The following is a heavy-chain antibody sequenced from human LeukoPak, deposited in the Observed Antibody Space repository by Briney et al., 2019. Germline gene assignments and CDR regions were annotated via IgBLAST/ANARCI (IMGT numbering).Heavy chain of an antibody. CDR2: INHSGST. Sequence: SETLSLTCAVYGGSFSCYYWSWIRQPPGKGLEWIGEINHSGSTNYNPSLKSRVTISVDTSKNQFSLKLSSVTAADTAVYYCARGGGSGSYYKRRPHYYYGMDVWGQGTTVTVSS. D-gene: IGHD3-10*01. J-gene: IGHJ6*02. V-gene: IGHV4-34*01. CDR3: ARGGGSGSYYKRRPHYYYGMDV. CDR1: GGSFSCYY.